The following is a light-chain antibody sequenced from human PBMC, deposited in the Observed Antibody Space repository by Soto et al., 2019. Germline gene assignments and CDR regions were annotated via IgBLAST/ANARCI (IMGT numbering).Light chain of an antibody. CDR3: QATYNAPSN. V-gene: IGKV1-39*01. J-gene: IGKJ3*01. Sequence: DIQMTQSPSSLSAFVGDTVTINCRATDSIDRYLNWYQQKPGQAPRVLIAAASTLESVVPSTFRGSGSGTDFTLTINNLLPEDVPPDYDQATYNAPSNLGPGTKV. CDR2: AAS. CDR1: DSIDRY.